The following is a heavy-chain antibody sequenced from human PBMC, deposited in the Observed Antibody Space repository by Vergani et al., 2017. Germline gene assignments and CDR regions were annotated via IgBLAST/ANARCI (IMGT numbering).Heavy chain of an antibody. CDR2: ISSSSSYI. CDR1: GFTFSSYS. V-gene: IGHV3-21*01. Sequence: EVQLVESGGGLVKPGGSLRLSCAASGFTFSSYSMNWVRQAPGKGREWVSSISSSSSYIYYADSVKGRFTISRDNAKNSLYLQMNSLRAEDTAVYYCARVGYCSGGSCYYYYYMDVWGKGTTVTVSS. J-gene: IGHJ6*03. CDR3: ARVGYCSGGSCYYYYYMDV. D-gene: IGHD2-15*01.